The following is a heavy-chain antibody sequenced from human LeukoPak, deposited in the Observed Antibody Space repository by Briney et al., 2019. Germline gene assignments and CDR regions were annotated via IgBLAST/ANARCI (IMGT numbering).Heavy chain of an antibody. CDR3: ARREGDYYGSRSYPFDY. Sequence: ASVTVSCKASGYTFTSYAMNWVRQAPGQGLEWMGWINTNTGNPTYAQGFTGRFVFSLDTSVSTAYLQISSLKAEDTAVYYCARREGDYYGSRSYPFDYWGQGTLVTVSS. J-gene: IGHJ4*02. D-gene: IGHD3-10*01. CDR2: INTNTGNP. V-gene: IGHV7-4-1*02. CDR1: GYTFTSYA.